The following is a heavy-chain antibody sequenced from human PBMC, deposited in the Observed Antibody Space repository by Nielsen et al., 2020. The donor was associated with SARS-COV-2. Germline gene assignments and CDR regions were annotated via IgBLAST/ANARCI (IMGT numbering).Heavy chain of an antibody. V-gene: IGHV3-30-3*01. CDR3: AKDSSIAVAGNGGIDY. CDR2: ISYDGSNK. J-gene: IGHJ4*02. CDR1: GFTFSSYA. Sequence: GESLKISCAASGFTFSSYAMHWVRQAPGKGLEWVAVISYDGSNKYYADSVKGRFTISRDNAKNSLYLQMNSLRAEDTALYYCAKDSSIAVAGNGGIDYWGQGTLVTVSS. D-gene: IGHD6-19*01.